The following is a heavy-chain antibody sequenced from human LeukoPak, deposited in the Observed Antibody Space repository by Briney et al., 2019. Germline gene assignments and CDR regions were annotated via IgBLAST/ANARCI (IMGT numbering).Heavy chain of an antibody. J-gene: IGHJ4*02. CDR1: GGSFSGYY. CDR3: ATRDYYYDSSGYDEFDY. D-gene: IGHD3-22*01. V-gene: IGHV4-34*01. CDR2: INHSGST. Sequence: SETLSLTCAVYGGSFSGYYWSWIRQPPGRGLEWIGEINHSGSTNYNPSLERRVTISVGTATNQFALKLSSVTAADAAVYYCATRDYYYDSSGYDEFDYWGQGTLVTVSS.